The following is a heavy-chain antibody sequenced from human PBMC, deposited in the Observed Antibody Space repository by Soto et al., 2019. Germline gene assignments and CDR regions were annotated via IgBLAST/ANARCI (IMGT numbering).Heavy chain of an antibody. CDR3: AKDNGDYYYYGMDV. V-gene: IGHV3-43*01. CDR2: ISWDGGST. J-gene: IGHJ6*01. CDR1: GFTFDDYT. Sequence: GGSLRLSCAASGFTFDDYTMHWVRQAPGKGLEWVSLISWDGGSTYYADSVKGRFTISRDNSKNSLYLQMNSLRTEDTALYYCAKDNGDYYYYGMDVWGQATTVTVSS.